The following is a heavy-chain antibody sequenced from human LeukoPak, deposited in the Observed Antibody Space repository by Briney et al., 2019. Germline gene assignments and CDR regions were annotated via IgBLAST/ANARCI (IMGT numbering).Heavy chain of an antibody. CDR2: INPNSGDT. CDR3: ARGSPMTKSFPQDY. CDR1: GYTLTDYY. J-gene: IGHJ4*02. V-gene: IGHV1-2*02. D-gene: IGHD2-21*01. Sequence: ASVKVSCKASGYTLTDYYMHWVRQAPGQGLEWMGWINPNSGDTKSAQAFQGRVTMTRDTSVNTAYMELSSLRSDDTAVYYCARGSPMTKSFPQDYWGQGTLITVSS.